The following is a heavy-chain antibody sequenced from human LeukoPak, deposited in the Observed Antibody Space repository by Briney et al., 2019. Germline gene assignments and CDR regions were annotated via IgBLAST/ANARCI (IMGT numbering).Heavy chain of an antibody. CDR2: IKQDGTEK. D-gene: IGHD1-26*01. V-gene: IGHV3-7*01. Sequence: GGSLRLSCAASGFSLSDYWMNWVRQAPRRGLEWVANIKQDGTEKKYLDSVKGRFTISRDNVKNSVYLQMDSLGVEDTAVYYCVRGGRGERPNYWGLGTLVTVSS. CDR1: GFSLSDYW. CDR3: VRGGRGERPNY. J-gene: IGHJ4*02.